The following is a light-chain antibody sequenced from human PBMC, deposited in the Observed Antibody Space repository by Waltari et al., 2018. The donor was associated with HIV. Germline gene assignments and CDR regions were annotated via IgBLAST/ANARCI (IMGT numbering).Light chain of an antibody. V-gene: IGLV1-47*01. CDR1: TFNPGNNL. Sequence: SVLIQPPPASGTPGQRVTISCSGSTFNPGNNLVSWYKQLPGTAPRLLIDGNNQRPSGVPNRFSTSKSGTSASLAISGLRSEDDVDYYCAAWDDSLTGWVFGGGTKLTVL. CDR3: AAWDDSLTGWV. CDR2: GNN. J-gene: IGLJ3*02.